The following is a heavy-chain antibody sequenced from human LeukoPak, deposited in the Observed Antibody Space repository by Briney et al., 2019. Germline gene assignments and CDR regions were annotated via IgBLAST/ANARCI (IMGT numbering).Heavy chain of an antibody. Sequence: ASVKVSCKASGYTFTSYYMHWVRQAPGQGLEWMGIINPSGGSTSYAQKFQGRVTMTRDMSTSTVYMELSSLRSEDTAVYYCARETVAGGFDYWGQGTLVTVSS. J-gene: IGHJ4*02. CDR2: INPSGGST. CDR3: ARETVAGGFDY. V-gene: IGHV1-46*01. D-gene: IGHD2-15*01. CDR1: GYTFTSYY.